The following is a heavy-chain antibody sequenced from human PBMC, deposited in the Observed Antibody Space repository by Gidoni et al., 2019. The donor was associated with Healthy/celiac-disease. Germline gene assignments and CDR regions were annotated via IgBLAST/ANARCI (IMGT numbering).Heavy chain of an antibody. J-gene: IGHJ6*02. CDR1: GYTFTSYG. V-gene: IGHV1-18*01. CDR2: ISAYNGNT. Sequence: QVQLVQSGAEVKKPGASVKVSCKASGYTFTSYGISWVRQAPGQGLEWMGWISAYNGNTNYAQKLQGRVTMTTDTSTSTAYMELRSLRSADTAVYYCAREKPNYYGSGSYLLYYFYGMDVWGQGTTVTVSS. D-gene: IGHD3-10*01. CDR3: AREKPNYYGSGSYLLYYFYGMDV.